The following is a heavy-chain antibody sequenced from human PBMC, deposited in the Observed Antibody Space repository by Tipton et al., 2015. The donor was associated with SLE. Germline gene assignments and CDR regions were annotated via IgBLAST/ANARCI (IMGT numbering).Heavy chain of an antibody. J-gene: IGHJ2*01. V-gene: IGHV4-59*01. CDR1: GGSITTYY. Sequence: LRLSCAVYGGSITTYYWSWIRQSPGKGLEWIGYFYYSGSTKYNPSLKSRVTMSVDTSKNHFSVKLSSVTAADTAIYYCARVWSGYSSSYFDLWGRGTLVTVSS. CDR3: ARVWSGYSSSYFDL. CDR2: FYYSGST. D-gene: IGHD3-3*01.